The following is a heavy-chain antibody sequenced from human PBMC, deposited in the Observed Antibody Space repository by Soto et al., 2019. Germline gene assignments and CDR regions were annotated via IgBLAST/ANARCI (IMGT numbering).Heavy chain of an antibody. CDR2: IYHSGST. V-gene: IGHV4-39*07. D-gene: IGHD2-15*01. CDR1: GGSISSSSYY. J-gene: IGHJ4*02. Sequence: SETLSLTCTVSGGSISSSSYYWGWIRQPPGKGLEWIGSIYHSGSTYYNPSLKSRVTMSVDTSKNQFSLRLTSVTAADTGVYYCAAAPPDWGKGTLVPVAS. CDR3: AAAPPD.